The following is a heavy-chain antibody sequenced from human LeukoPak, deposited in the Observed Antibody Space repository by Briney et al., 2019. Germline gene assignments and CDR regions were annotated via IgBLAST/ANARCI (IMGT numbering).Heavy chain of an antibody. CDR1: GFTFSSYS. Sequence: GGSLRLSCAASGFTFSSYSMNWVRQAPGKGLEWVSYISSSSSTIYYADSVKGRFTISRDNAKNSLYLQMNSLRAEDTAVYYCARDPGIVVVPAWGGAKYGMDVWGQGTTVTVSS. D-gene: IGHD2-2*01. J-gene: IGHJ6*02. CDR2: ISSSSSTI. V-gene: IGHV3-48*04. CDR3: ARDPGIVVVPAWGGAKYGMDV.